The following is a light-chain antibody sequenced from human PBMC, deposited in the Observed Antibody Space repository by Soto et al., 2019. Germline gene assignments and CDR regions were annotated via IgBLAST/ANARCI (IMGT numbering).Light chain of an antibody. CDR2: AAS. V-gene: IGKV1-39*01. Sequence: DIQRTQSPSSLSVSVGDRVTITCRASQSIANYLNWYQQKPGKAPKLLVYAASSLQSGVPSRFSGNGSGTDYTLTISSLQPEDFATYYCQQSDSYPYTFGQGTKLDIK. CDR1: QSIANY. J-gene: IGKJ2*01. CDR3: QQSDSYPYT.